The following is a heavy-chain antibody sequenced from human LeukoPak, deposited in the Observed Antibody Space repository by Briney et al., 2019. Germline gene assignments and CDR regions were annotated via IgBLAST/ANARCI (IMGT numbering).Heavy chain of an antibody. CDR1: GYSFTSYW. J-gene: IGHJ4*02. CDR3: ARADYGGNSAFDY. Sequence: PGGSLRLSCKGSGYSFTSYWIGWVRQMPGKGLEWMGIIYPGDSDTRYSPSFQGQITISADKSISTAYLQWSSLKASDTAMYYCARADYGGNSAFDYWGQGTLVTVSS. D-gene: IGHD4-23*01. CDR2: IYPGDSDT. V-gene: IGHV5-51*01.